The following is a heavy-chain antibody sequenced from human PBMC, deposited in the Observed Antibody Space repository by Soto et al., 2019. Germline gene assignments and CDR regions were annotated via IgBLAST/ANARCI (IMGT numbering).Heavy chain of an antibody. D-gene: IGHD3-3*02. V-gene: IGHV1-3*01. CDR1: GYTFTSHA. CDR2: INAGSGNT. CDR3: ARAASIAASGIFFQH. J-gene: IGHJ1*01. Sequence: QVQLVQSGAEVKEPGASMKVSCKASGYTFTSHAIHWVRQAPEQLLEWMGRINAGSGNTRYTGKFQFRVGMTRDTSATTAYMQLSSLISEDTGVYYCARAASIAASGIFFQHWGQGTPVIVSS.